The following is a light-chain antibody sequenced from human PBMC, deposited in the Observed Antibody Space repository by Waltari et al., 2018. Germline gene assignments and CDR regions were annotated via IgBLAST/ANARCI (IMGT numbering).Light chain of an antibody. V-gene: IGKV3D-15*01. CDR1: PSIGSS. J-gene: IGKJ1*01. CDR3: QQYNNWPPGT. Sequence: ETVVTQSPGTLSVSPGERATLPCRTSPSIGSSLAWYQQKPGQSPRLLIYHASTRATGIPAMFSGSGSETEFTLTISSLQSEDSAVYYCQQYNNWPPGTFGQGTRVEV. CDR2: HAS.